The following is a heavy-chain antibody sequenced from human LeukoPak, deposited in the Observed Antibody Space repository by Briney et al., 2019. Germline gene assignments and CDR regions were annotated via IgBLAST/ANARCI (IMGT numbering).Heavy chain of an antibody. CDR3: ARLSGAPIRHPIYHFDY. D-gene: IGHD2-2*02. J-gene: IGHJ4*02. CDR1: GYSISSGYY. V-gene: IGHV4-38-2*01. CDR2: IYHSGST. Sequence: HPSETLSLTCAVSGYSISSGYYWGWIRQPPGKGLEWIGNIYHSGSTYKNPSLKSRVTISSDTSKNQFFLNLSSVTAADTAMYYCARLSGAPIRHPIYHFDYWGQGTLVTVSS.